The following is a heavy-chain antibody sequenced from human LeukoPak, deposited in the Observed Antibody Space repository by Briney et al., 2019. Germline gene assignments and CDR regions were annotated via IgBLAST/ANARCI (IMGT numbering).Heavy chain of an antibody. CDR2: IYYSGST. CDR3: AISSAAMVTLNAFDI. J-gene: IGHJ3*02. D-gene: IGHD5-18*01. V-gene: IGHV4-39*01. CDR1: GGSISSSSYY. Sequence: SETLSLTRTVSGGSISSSSYYWGWIRQPPGKGLEWIGSIYYSGSTYYNPSLKSRVTISVETSKNQFSLKLSSVTAADTAVYYCAISSAAMVTLNAFDIWGQGTMVTVSS.